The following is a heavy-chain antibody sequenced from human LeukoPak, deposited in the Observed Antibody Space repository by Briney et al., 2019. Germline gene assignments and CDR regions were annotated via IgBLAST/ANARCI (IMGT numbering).Heavy chain of an antibody. J-gene: IGHJ4*02. CDR3: AGGTFDYGGNYRGPLDY. CDR1: GYTFTSYY. CDR2: INPSGGST. V-gene: IGHV1-46*01. Sequence: GASVKVSCKASGYTFTSYYMHWVRQAPGQGLEWMGIINPSGGSTSYAQKFQGRVTMTRDTSTSTVYMELSSLRSEDTAVYYCAGGTFDYGGNYRGPLDYWGQGTLVTVSS. D-gene: IGHD4-23*01.